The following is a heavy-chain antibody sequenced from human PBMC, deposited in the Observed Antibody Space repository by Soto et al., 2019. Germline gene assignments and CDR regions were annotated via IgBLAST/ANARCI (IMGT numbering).Heavy chain of an antibody. CDR1: GGSVSSGSYY. CDR3: AGPSGPMTAIDY. V-gene: IGHV4-61*01. D-gene: IGHD2-21*02. Sequence: SETLSLTCTVSGGSVSSGSYYWSWIRQPPGKGLEWIGYIYYSGSTNYNPSLKSRVTISVDTSKNQFSLKLSSVTAADTAVYYCAGPSGPMTAIDYWGQGTLVT. CDR2: IYYSGST. J-gene: IGHJ4*02.